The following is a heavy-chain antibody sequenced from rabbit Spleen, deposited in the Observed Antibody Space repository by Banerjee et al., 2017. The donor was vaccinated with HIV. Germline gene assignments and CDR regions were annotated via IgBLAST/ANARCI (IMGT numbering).Heavy chain of an antibody. CDR3: ANHFDRNDRL. D-gene: IGHD5-1*01. V-gene: IGHV1S40*01. Sequence: QSLEESGGDLVKPGASLTLTCTASGIDFTGGYYMCWVRQAPGKGLEWIGCIYLSSGSTDYASWAKGRFTISKTSSTTVTLQLTSLTAADTATYFCANHFDRNDRLWGQGTLVTVS. J-gene: IGHJ3*01. CDR2: IYLSSGST. CDR1: GIDFTGGYY.